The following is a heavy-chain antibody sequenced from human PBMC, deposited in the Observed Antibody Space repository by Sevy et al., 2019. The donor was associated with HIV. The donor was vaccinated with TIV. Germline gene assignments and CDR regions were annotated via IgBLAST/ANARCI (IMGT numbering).Heavy chain of an antibody. J-gene: IGHJ5*02. D-gene: IGHD3-3*01. Sequence: GGSLRLSCAASGFRFSAFGMAWVRQAAGEGLEWVSGINGGGGSTYYRNSVKGRFTVSRDNSKNTVYLQMNSLRADDTAVYYCAKAPCYAFWSHNYNNWFDPWGQGTLVTVSS. CDR1: GFRFSAFG. CDR3: AKAPCYAFWSHNYNNWFDP. V-gene: IGHV3-23*01. CDR2: INGGGGST.